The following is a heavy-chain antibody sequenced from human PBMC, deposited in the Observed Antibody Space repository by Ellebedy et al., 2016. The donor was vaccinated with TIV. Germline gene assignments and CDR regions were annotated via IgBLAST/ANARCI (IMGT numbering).Heavy chain of an antibody. CDR2: IKSSGAA. J-gene: IGHJ5*01. D-gene: IGHD6-13*01. CDR1: GGSLSEYY. Sequence: QTLSLTCAVYGGSLSEYYWNWVRPAPGKGLEWSGEIKSSGAANYKPSLQGRVSMSVETSKNQVSLELNSVTAADTAVYYCAGSYTSSWYNWFDSWGQGTLVTVSS. V-gene: IGHV4-34*01. CDR3: AGSYTSSWYNWFDS.